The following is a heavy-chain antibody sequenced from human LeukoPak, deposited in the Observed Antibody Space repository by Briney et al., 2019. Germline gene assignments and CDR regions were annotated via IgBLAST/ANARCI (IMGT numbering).Heavy chain of an antibody. J-gene: IGHJ4*02. CDR1: GFTFSSYA. Sequence: GGSLRLSCAASGFTFSSYAMSWVRQAPGKGLEWVSAIGGSGGATYYADSVKGRFTISRDNSRNTLYLQMDSLRAEDTAVYYCARGPLYNYDILTGYDYWGQGTLVTVSS. CDR3: ARGPLYNYDILTGYDY. CDR2: IGGSGGAT. V-gene: IGHV3-23*01. D-gene: IGHD3-9*01.